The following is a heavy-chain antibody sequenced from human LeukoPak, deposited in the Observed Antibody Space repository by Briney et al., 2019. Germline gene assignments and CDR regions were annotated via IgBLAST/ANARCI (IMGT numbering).Heavy chain of an antibody. CDR1: GGSISSYY. J-gene: IGHJ4*02. V-gene: IGHV4-4*07. D-gene: IGHD4-23*01. CDR2: IYTSGST. CDR3: ARDWHDYGGNSFDY. Sequence: SETLSLTCTVSGGSISSYYWSWIRQPAGKGLEWIGRIYTSGSTNYNSSLKSRVTMSVDTSKNQFSLKLSSVTAADTAVYYCARDWHDYGGNSFDYWGQGTLVTVSS.